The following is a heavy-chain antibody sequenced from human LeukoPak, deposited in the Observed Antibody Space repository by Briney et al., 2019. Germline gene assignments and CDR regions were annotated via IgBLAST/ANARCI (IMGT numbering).Heavy chain of an antibody. Sequence: PSETLSLTCTVSGGSISSSSYYWGWIRQPPGKGLEWIGSTYYSGSTYYNPSLKSRVTISVDTSKNQFSLKLSSVTAADTAVYYCARVDTVTTDAFDIWGQGTMVTVSS. J-gene: IGHJ3*02. D-gene: IGHD4-17*01. CDR2: TYYSGST. V-gene: IGHV4-39*07. CDR1: GGSISSSSYY. CDR3: ARVDTVTTDAFDI.